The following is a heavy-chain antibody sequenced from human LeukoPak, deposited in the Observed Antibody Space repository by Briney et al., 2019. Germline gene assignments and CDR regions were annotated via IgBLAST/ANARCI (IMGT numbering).Heavy chain of an antibody. CDR1: GYTFTNYY. V-gene: IGHV1-46*01. D-gene: IGHD6-13*01. Sequence: ASVKVSCKASGYTFTNYYIHWVRQAPGQGLEWMGIINPSGGTTSYAQKFQGRVTMTRDTSTSTAYMELSSLRSEDTAVYYCAKDSAAPGTRGWFDPWGQGTLVTVSS. CDR2: INPSGGTT. J-gene: IGHJ5*02. CDR3: AKDSAAPGTRGWFDP.